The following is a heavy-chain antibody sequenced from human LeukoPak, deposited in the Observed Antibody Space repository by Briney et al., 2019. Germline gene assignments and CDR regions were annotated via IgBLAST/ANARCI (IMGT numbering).Heavy chain of an antibody. CDR1: GFSFSGHG. Sequence: PGGSLRLSRAGSGFSFSGHGMNWVRQAPGKGREWVSGISPSGDITYYTDSVRGRFTISRDNFKNTLSLQVNSLRAEDTVMYYCAKDDDWGRYKHWGQGTLVTVSS. CDR3: AKDDDWGRYKH. D-gene: IGHD3-16*01. CDR2: ISPSGDIT. V-gene: IGHV3-23*01. J-gene: IGHJ1*01.